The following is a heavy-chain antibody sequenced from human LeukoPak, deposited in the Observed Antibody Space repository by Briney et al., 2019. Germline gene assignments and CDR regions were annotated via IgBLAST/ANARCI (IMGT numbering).Heavy chain of an antibody. Sequence: GGSLRLSCAASGFTFSSYGMHWVRQAPGKGLEWVAVISYDGSNKYYVDSVKGRFTISRDNSKNTLYLQMNSLRAEDTAVYYCAKDSAFYYYGSGSYHAFDIWGQGTMVTVSS. CDR2: ISYDGSNK. V-gene: IGHV3-30*18. J-gene: IGHJ3*02. D-gene: IGHD3-10*01. CDR1: GFTFSSYG. CDR3: AKDSAFYYYGSGSYHAFDI.